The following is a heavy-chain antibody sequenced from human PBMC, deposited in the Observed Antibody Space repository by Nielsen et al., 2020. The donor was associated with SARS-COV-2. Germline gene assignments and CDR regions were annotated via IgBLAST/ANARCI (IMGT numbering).Heavy chain of an antibody. CDR1: GGSISSSSYY. CDR3: ARLATTVTPLYGMDV. CDR2: IYYSGST. V-gene: IGHV4-39*01. Sequence: SETLSLTCTVSGGSISSSSYYWGWIRQPPGKGLEWIGSIYYSGSTYYSPSLKSRVTISVDTSKNQFSLKLSSVTAADTAVYYCARLATTVTPLYGMDVWGQGTTVTVSS. D-gene: IGHD4-17*01. J-gene: IGHJ6*02.